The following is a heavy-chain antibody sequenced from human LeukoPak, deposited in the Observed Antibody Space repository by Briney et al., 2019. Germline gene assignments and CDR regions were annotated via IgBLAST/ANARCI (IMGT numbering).Heavy chain of an antibody. Sequence: GGSLRLSCAASGFIVSNNFMSWVRQAPGKGLEWVSVLYSAGSTFYVDSVKGRFTISRDNSKNMLFLQMNSLRVEDTAIYYCAGSPWDGIRGVGLDYLDYWGRGTLVTVSS. CDR1: GFIVSNNF. CDR3: AGSPWDGIRGVGLDYLDY. D-gene: IGHD1-26*01. J-gene: IGHJ4*02. CDR2: LYSAGST. V-gene: IGHV3-53*01.